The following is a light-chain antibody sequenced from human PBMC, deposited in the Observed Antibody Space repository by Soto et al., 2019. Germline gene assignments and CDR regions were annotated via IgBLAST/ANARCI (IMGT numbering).Light chain of an antibody. CDR1: QSLVYSDGNTY. V-gene: IGKV2-30*01. CDR3: MQGTHWPWT. Sequence: VDMTQSPLSLPVTLGQPASISCRSSQSLVYSDGNTYLNWFQQRPGQSPRRLIYEVHNRESGVPERFSGSGSGTDFTLKISRVEAEDVGVYYCMQGTHWPWTFGQGTKVEIK. CDR2: EVH. J-gene: IGKJ1*01.